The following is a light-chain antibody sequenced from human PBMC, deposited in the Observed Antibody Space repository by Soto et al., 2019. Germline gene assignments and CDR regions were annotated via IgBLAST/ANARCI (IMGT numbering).Light chain of an antibody. V-gene: IGKV3-20*01. Sequence: EILLTQSPGTLSLSPGERATLSCRASQSVSSIYLAWYQQKPGQAPRLLIYGASSRATGIPDRFSGSGSGTDFTLTISRLEPEDFAVYYCQQYGSWTFGQGTKVEIK. CDR3: QQYGSWT. CDR2: GAS. CDR1: QSVSSIY. J-gene: IGKJ1*01.